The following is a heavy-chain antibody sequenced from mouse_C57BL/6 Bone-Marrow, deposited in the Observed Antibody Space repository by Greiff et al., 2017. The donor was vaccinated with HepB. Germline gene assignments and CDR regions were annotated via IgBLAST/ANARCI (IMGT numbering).Heavy chain of an antibody. Sequence: EVKLVESGGGLVQPGGSLKLSCAASGFTFSDYYMYWVRQTPEKRLEWVAYISNGGGSTYYPDTVKGRFTISRDNAKNTLYLQMSRLKSEDTAMYYCARQRWSPYAMDYWGQGTSVIVSS. D-gene: IGHD2-3*01. V-gene: IGHV5-12*01. CDR1: GFTFSDYY. CDR2: ISNGGGST. CDR3: ARQRWSPYAMDY. J-gene: IGHJ4*01.